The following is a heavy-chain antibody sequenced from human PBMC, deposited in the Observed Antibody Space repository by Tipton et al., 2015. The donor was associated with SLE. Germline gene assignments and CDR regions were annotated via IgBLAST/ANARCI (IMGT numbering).Heavy chain of an antibody. CDR1: GGSLTGYY. J-gene: IGHJ6*03. CDR2: VNHSGRT. D-gene: IGHD2-21*01. Sequence: TLSLTCAVYGGSLTGYYWSWIRQPPGKGLEWIGEVNHSGRTNYNPSLKSRVTISVDTSKNQFSLNLTSVTAADTAMYFCARQYCGGECYSHYYYYMDVWGKGTTVTVTS. V-gene: IGHV4-34*01. CDR3: ARQYCGGECYSHYYYYMDV.